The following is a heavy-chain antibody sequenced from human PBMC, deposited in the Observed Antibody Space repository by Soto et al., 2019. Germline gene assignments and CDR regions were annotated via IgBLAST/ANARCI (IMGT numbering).Heavy chain of an antibody. CDR2: IIPIFGTA. CDR1: GGTFSSYA. J-gene: IGHJ6*02. CDR3: ARDRGDIVVVPAALVTGMDV. V-gene: IGHV1-69*06. D-gene: IGHD2-2*01. Sequence: SVNVSCKASGGTFSSYAISWVRQAPGQGLEWMGGIIPIFGTANYAQKFQGRVTITADKSTSTAYMELSSLRSEDTAVYYCARDRGDIVVVPAALVTGMDVWGQGTTVTVSS.